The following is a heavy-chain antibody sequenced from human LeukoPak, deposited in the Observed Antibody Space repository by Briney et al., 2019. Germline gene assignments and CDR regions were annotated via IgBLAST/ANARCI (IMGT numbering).Heavy chain of an antibody. J-gene: IGHJ4*02. Sequence: PSETLSLTCTVSGGSISSSSYYWGWIRQPPGKGLEWIGYIYYSGSTNYNPSLKSRVTISVDTSKNQFSLKLSSVTAADTAVYYCASQPVDTARNYEFDYWGQGTLVTVSS. CDR2: IYYSGST. D-gene: IGHD5-18*01. CDR3: ASQPVDTARNYEFDY. CDR1: GGSISSSSYY. V-gene: IGHV4-61*05.